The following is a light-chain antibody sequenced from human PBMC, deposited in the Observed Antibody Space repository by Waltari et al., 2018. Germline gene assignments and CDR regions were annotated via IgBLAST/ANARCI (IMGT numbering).Light chain of an antibody. Sequence: EIVLTQSPGTLSVSPGDRAPLSCRASQSVRSSYLAWYQQKPGQAPRLLIYGASSRAIGTPDRFSGSGSGTDFTLSISRLEPEDSAVYYCQQYGTSTGTFGQGTKVGIK. V-gene: IGKV3-20*01. CDR2: GAS. CDR3: QQYGTSTGT. J-gene: IGKJ1*01. CDR1: QSVRSSY.